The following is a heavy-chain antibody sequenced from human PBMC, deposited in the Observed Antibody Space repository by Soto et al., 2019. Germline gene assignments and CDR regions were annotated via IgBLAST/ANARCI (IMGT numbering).Heavy chain of an antibody. J-gene: IGHJ4*02. CDR3: ARAPPSGWYFDY. D-gene: IGHD6-19*01. CDR1: GYTFTSYA. CDR2: INAGNGNT. V-gene: IGHV1-3*01. Sequence: ASVKVSCKASGYTFTSYAMHWVRQAPGQRLEWMGWINAGNGNTKYSQKFQGRVTITRDTSASTAYMELCSLRSEDTAVYYCARAPPSGWYFDYWGQGTLVTVSS.